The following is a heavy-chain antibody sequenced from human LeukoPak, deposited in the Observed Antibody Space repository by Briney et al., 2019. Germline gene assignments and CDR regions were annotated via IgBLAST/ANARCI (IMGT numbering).Heavy chain of an antibody. J-gene: IGHJ5*02. CDR1: GGSFSGHY. CDR2: INHSGST. CDR3: ARGRAKDIVVVVAARKGLYNWFDP. V-gene: IGHV4-34*01. Sequence: SETLSLTCAVYGGSFSGHYWSWIRQPPGKGLEWIGEINHSGSTNYNPSLKSRVTISVDTSKNQFSLKLSSVTAADTAVYYCARGRAKDIVVVVAARKGLYNWFDPWGQGTLVTVSS. D-gene: IGHD2-15*01.